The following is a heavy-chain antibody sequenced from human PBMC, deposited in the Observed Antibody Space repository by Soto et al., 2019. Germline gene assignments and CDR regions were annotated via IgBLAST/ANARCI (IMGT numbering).Heavy chain of an antibody. CDR1: GFTCSSYW. J-gene: IGHJ6*02. Sequence: PVGSLRLSCAASGFTCSSYWMHWVRQAPGKGLVWVSRINSDGSSTSYADSVKGRSTISRDNAKNTLYLQMNSLRAEDTAVYYCARDLGDIVVVPAGDYYYYYGMDVWGQGTTVTVSS. D-gene: IGHD2-2*01. CDR2: INSDGSST. CDR3: ARDLGDIVVVPAGDYYYYYGMDV. V-gene: IGHV3-74*01.